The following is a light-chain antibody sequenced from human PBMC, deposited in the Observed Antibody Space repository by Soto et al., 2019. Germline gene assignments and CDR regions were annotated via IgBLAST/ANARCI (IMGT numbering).Light chain of an antibody. CDR1: SSDVGSHNG. Sequence: QSVLPQPPSVSGSPGQSVTISCTGTSSDVGSHNGVSWYQQPPGTAPKLMIYEVTNRPSGVPDRFSGSKSGNTASLTISGLQAEDEADYYCSSYTTSSTFVFGTGTKVTVL. CDR3: SSYTTSSTFV. CDR2: EVT. V-gene: IGLV2-18*02. J-gene: IGLJ1*01.